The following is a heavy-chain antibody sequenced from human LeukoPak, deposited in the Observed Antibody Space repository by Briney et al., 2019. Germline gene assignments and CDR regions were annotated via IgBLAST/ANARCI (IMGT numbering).Heavy chain of an antibody. CDR1: GGSISSSSYY. CDR3: ARYILVVVAATLASWFDP. J-gene: IGHJ5*02. D-gene: IGHD2-15*01. Sequence: SETLSLTCTVSGGSISSSSYYWGWIRQPPGKGLEWIGSIYYSGSTYCNPSLKSRVTISVDTSKNQFSLKLSSVTAADTAVYYCARYILVVVAATLASWFDPWGQGTLVTVSS. CDR2: IYYSGST. V-gene: IGHV4-39*01.